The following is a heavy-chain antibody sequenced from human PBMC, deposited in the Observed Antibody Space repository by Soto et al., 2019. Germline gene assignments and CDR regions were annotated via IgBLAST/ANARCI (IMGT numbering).Heavy chain of an antibody. CDR2: ISSSSSYI. CDR1: GFTFSSYS. Sequence: GGSLRLSCAASGFTFSSYSMNWVRQAPGKGLEWVSSISSSSSYIYYADSVKGRFTISRDNAKNSLYLQMSSLRAEDTAVYYCARASIVGATDAFDIWGQGTMVTVSS. V-gene: IGHV3-21*01. J-gene: IGHJ3*02. D-gene: IGHD1-26*01. CDR3: ARASIVGATDAFDI.